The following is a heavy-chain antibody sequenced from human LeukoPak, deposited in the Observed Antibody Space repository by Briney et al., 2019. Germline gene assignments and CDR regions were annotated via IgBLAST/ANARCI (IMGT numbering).Heavy chain of an antibody. D-gene: IGHD3-16*01. CDR1: GFTFSSYA. CDR2: IGASADTS. J-gene: IGHJ4*02. CDR3: VKRDKGTFDY. Sequence: GGSLRVSCAASGFTFSSYAMTWVRQAPGKGLEWVSAIGASADTSDYADAVKGRFIISRDNSKNTLYLQMNSLRAEDTAVYYCVKRDKGTFDYWGRGALVTVSS. V-gene: IGHV3-23*01.